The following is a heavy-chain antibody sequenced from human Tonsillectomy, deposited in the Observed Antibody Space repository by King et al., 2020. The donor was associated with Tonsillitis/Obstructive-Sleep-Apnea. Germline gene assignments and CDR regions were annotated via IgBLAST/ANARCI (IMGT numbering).Heavy chain of an antibody. CDR2: IYHSGTS. CDR3: ARAYDY. V-gene: IGHV4-4*02. J-gene: IGHJ4*02. CDR1: GGSIDTNNW. Sequence: VQLQESGPGLVQPSGTLSLTCAVSGGSIDTNNWWIWVRQPPGKGLEWIGEIYHSGTSTYNPSLKSRLTISVDKSKNQFSPKLSSVTAADTAVYYCARAYDYWGRGTLVTVSS.